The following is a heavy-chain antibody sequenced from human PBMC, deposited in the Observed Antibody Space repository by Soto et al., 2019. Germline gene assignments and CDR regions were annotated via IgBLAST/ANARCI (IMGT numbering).Heavy chain of an antibody. Sequence: QVQLVQSGAEVKKPGSSVKVSCKASGGTFSSYAISWVRQAPGQGLEWMGGIIPIFGTANYAQKFQGRVTITADESTSTAYMELSSLRSEDTAVYYCARAAYYDFWRGYLGFDYWGQGTLVTVSS. CDR3: ARAAYYDFWRGYLGFDY. CDR2: IIPIFGTA. D-gene: IGHD3-3*01. V-gene: IGHV1-69*01. CDR1: GGTFSSYA. J-gene: IGHJ4*02.